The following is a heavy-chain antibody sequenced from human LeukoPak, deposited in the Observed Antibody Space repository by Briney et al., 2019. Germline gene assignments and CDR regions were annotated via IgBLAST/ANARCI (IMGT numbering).Heavy chain of an antibody. CDR1: GYSFTNYW. J-gene: IGHJ4*02. V-gene: IGHV5-51*01. Sequence: GESLKISCQGSGYSFTNYWIGWVRQMPGKGLEWMGIIYPGDSDIRYSPSFQGQVTISADKSISTAYLQWSSLKASDTAVYYCARHGAVRESPVLTFSFRSSNYFDYWGQGTLVTVSS. D-gene: IGHD3-10*01. CDR3: ARHGAVRESPVLTFSFRSSNYFDY. CDR2: IYPGDSDI.